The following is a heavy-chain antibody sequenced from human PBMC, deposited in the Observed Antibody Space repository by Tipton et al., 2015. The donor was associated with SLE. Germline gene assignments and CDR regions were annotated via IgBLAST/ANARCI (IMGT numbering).Heavy chain of an antibody. CDR1: GGSISSKTYY. D-gene: IGHD1-14*01. V-gene: IGHV4-39*07. J-gene: IGHJ4*02. CDR2: IYYSGST. CDR3: ARARRTTASHFDY. Sequence: TLSLTCTVSGGSISSKTYYWGWIRQPPGKGLEWIGSIYYSGSTYYNPSLKSRVTISLDTSKNQFSLRLSSMTPADTALYYCARARRTTASHFDYWGQGTLVTVSS.